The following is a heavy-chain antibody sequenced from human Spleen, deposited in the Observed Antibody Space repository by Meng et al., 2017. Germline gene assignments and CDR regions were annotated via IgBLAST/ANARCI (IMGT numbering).Heavy chain of an antibody. D-gene: IGHD6-19*01. Sequence: ASVKVSCKASGYTFTGYYIHWVRQAPGQGLEWMGWINPNTGSTTYTQKFEGRVTMTRDTSISTAYMDLSWQRSDDTAVYYRARPAMPVAGGNWSADLWGRGTLVTVSS. V-gene: IGHV1-2*02. CDR1: GYTFTGYY. CDR3: ARPAMPVAGGNWSADL. CDR2: INPNTGST. J-gene: IGHJ2*01.